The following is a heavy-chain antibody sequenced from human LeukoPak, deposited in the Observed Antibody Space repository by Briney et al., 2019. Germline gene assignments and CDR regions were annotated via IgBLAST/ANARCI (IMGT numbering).Heavy chain of an antibody. D-gene: IGHD2-15*01. Sequence: ASVKVSFKASGYTFTGYYMHWVRQAPGQGREWMGWINPNSGGTNYAQKFQGRVTMTRDTSISTAYMELSSLRSDDTAVYYCARGRNIGVVGAATNLEDCWGQGTLVTVSS. J-gene: IGHJ4*02. CDR2: INPNSGGT. CDR3: ARGRNIGVVGAATNLEDC. V-gene: IGHV1-2*02. CDR1: GYTFTGYY.